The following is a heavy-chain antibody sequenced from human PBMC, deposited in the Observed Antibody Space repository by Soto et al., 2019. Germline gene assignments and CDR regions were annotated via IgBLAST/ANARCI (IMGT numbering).Heavy chain of an antibody. CDR2: ITRDGTI. V-gene: IGHV3-23*01. D-gene: IGHD3-22*01. Sequence: EVQLLESGGGLVQPGGSLRLSCAASGFIFTNYAMSWVRQAPGEGLEWVSAITRDGTIYYTESVKGRFTISRDNANNAVYLQMNILRVEDTAVYYCVKESYEGAYGDFWGQGTLVTVSS. J-gene: IGHJ4*02. CDR1: GFIFTNYA. CDR3: VKESYEGAYGDF.